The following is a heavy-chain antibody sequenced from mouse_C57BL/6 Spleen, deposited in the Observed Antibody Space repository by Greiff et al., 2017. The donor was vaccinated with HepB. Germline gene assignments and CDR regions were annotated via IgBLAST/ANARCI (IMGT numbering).Heavy chain of an antibody. D-gene: IGHD4-1*01. CDR1: GFTFSSYG. J-gene: IGHJ4*01. Sequence: EVQLVESGGDLVKPGGSLKLSCAASGFTFSSYGMSWVRQTPDKRLEWVATISSGGSYTYYPDSVKGRFTISRDNAKNTLYLQMSSLKSEDTAMYYCARHPPWDYYAMDYWGQGTSVTVSS. CDR3: ARHPPWDYYAMDY. V-gene: IGHV5-6*01. CDR2: ISSGGSYT.